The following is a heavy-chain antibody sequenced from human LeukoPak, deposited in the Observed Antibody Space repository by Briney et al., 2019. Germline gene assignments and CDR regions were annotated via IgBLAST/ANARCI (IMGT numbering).Heavy chain of an antibody. Sequence: GGSLRLSCAASGFTFSSYAIQWVRQAPGKGLEWVSSISSSGSYIYYADSVKGRFTISRDNSKNTLYLQMNSLRAEDTAVYYCAKAGGYYDYVWGSYRQPKYYFDYWGQGTLVTVSS. D-gene: IGHD3-16*02. V-gene: IGHV3-23*01. CDR3: AKAGGYYDYVWGSYRQPKYYFDY. CDR2: ISSSGSYI. CDR1: GFTFSSYA. J-gene: IGHJ4*02.